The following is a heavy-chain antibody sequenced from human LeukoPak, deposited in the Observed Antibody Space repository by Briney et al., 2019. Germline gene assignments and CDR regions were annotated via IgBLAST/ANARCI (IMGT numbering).Heavy chain of an antibody. D-gene: IGHD3-22*01. V-gene: IGHV4-4*07. CDR1: GGSISSYH. J-gene: IGHJ6*03. CDR2: IYTSGST. CDR3: ARSGYYLYYYYYMDV. Sequence: SETLSLTCTVSGGSISSYHWSWIRQPAGKGLEWIGRIYTSGSTNYNPSLKSRVTMSVDTSKNQFSLKLSSVTAADTAVYYCARSGYYLYYYYYMDVWGKGTTVTVSS.